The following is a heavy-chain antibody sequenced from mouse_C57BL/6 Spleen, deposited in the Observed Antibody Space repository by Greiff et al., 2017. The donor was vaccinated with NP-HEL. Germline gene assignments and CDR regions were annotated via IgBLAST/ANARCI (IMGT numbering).Heavy chain of an antibody. Sequence: QVQLQQSGAELARPGASVKMSCKASGYTFTSYTMHWVKQRPGQGLEWIGYINPSSGYNKYNQKFKDKATLTDDKSSSTAYLQLSSLTSEDSAVYYSARSNYERVYFDYWGQGTTLTVSS. D-gene: IGHD2-5*01. CDR1: GYTFTSYT. CDR3: ARSNYERVYFDY. CDR2: INPSSGYN. J-gene: IGHJ2*01. V-gene: IGHV1-4*01.